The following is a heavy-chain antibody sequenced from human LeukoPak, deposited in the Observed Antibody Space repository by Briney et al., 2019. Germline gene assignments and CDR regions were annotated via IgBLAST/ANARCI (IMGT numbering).Heavy chain of an antibody. V-gene: IGHV3-21*01. CDR2: ISSSSSYI. CDR3: ARNYGGKVDY. D-gene: IGHD4-23*01. J-gene: IGHJ4*02. CDR1: GFTFSSYA. Sequence: GGSLRPSCAASGFTFSSYAMSWVRQAPGKGLEWVSSISSSSSYIYYADSVKGRFTISRDNAKNSLYLQMNSLRAEDTAVYYCARNYGGKVDYWGQGTLVTVSS.